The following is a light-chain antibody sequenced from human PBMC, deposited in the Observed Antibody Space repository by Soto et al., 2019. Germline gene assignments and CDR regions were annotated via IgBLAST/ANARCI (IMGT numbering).Light chain of an antibody. J-gene: IGLJ1*01. V-gene: IGLV2-14*01. CDR1: SSDVGGYNY. Sequence: LTQPASVSGSPGQSITISCTGTSSDVGGYNYVSWYQQHPGKAPKLMIYEVSNRPSGVSNRFSGSKSGNTASLTISGLQAEDEADYYCSSYTSSSTPFVFGTGTKVTVL. CDR2: EVS. CDR3: SSYTSSSTPFV.